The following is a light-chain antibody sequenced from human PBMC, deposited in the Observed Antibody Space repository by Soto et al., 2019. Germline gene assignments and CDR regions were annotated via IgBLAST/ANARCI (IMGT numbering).Light chain of an antibody. V-gene: IGKV3-11*01. CDR2: GAS. Sequence: EIVLTQSPATLSLSPGERATLSCRASQSVTSYLAWYQQRPGQAPRLLIYGASNRATGIPARFSGSGSGTEFTLTINSLQSEDFALYFCQQYASSPVTFGGGTKVDIK. CDR1: QSVTSY. J-gene: IGKJ4*01. CDR3: QQYASSPVT.